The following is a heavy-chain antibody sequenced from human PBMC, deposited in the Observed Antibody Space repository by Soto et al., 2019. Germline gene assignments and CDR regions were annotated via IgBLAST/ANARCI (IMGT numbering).Heavy chain of an antibody. D-gene: IGHD2-2*01. V-gene: IGHV4-59*01. Sequence: PXETLSLTCAVSGVSMRDYFWTWIRKLPGKGLDWIGYIYYSGRTNYNPSLKSRVSISVDTSKNHFSLQLRSVTAADTAVYYCGINIVVVRAEPALIPAAAGHYWGQGTLVTVSS. CDR1: GVSMRDYF. CDR2: IYYSGRT. CDR3: GINIVVVRAEPALIPAAAGHY. J-gene: IGHJ4*02.